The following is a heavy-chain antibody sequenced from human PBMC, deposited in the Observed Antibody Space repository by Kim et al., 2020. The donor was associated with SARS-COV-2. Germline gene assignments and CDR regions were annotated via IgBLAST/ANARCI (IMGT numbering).Heavy chain of an antibody. Sequence: SETLSLTCGLSGGSFSDSYNSFYWSWIRQIPGKGLEWIGEINHRGSSNHKPSLKSRVTMSVDTSKNQFSLKLTSVTAADTGVYYCARVDSSGLHPWGQGILVIVSS. CDR2: INHRGSS. CDR3: ARVDSSGLHP. J-gene: IGHJ5*02. CDR1: GGSFSDSYNSFY. D-gene: IGHD6-19*01. V-gene: IGHV4-34*01.